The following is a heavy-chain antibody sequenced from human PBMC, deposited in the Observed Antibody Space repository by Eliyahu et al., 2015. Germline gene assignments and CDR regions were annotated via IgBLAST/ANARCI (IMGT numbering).Heavy chain of an antibody. CDR1: GFTFXSYR. CDR3: ARDLSVGDYGWYFDL. Sequence: EVQLVESGGGLVKPGGSLXLSXAXSGFTFXSYRMNWVRQAPGKGLEWVSSISSTNSYIYYADSVKGRFTISRDNAKNSLYLQMNSLRAEDTAVYYCARDLSVGDYGWYFDLWGRGTLVTVSS. V-gene: IGHV3-21*01. CDR2: ISSTNSYI. J-gene: IGHJ2*01. D-gene: IGHD4-17*01.